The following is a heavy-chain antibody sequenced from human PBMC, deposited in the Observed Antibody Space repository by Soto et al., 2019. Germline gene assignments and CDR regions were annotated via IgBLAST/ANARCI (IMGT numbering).Heavy chain of an antibody. D-gene: IGHD3-3*01. Sequence: QVQLQESGPGLVQPSETLSLTCTVSGGSVSNSDYYWGWIRQPPGTGVEWIGTIHKSGITYYNPSHKSQGTISLDMSQTEFSLRLSSATAADTAVYYCARHVTPLYGADYFDYWGQGILVTVSS. CDR3: ARHVTPLYGADYFDY. V-gene: IGHV4-39*01. J-gene: IGHJ4*02. CDR1: GGSVSNSDYY. CDR2: IHKSGIT.